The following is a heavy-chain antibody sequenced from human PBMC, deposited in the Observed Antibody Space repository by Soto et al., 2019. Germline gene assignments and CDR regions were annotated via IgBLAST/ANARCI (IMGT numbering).Heavy chain of an antibody. Sequence: QVQLQQWGAGLLKPSETLSLTCAVSGGSFSGYYWSWIRQPPGKGLEWIGAINHSGSTNYNPSLKSRVTISVDTSKNQFSLKLSSVTAADTAVYYCARAYCSSTSCYAGVDYYYGMDVWGQGTTVTVSS. CDR1: GGSFSGYY. V-gene: IGHV4-34*01. CDR2: INHSGST. CDR3: ARAYCSSTSCYAGVDYYYGMDV. D-gene: IGHD2-2*01. J-gene: IGHJ6*02.